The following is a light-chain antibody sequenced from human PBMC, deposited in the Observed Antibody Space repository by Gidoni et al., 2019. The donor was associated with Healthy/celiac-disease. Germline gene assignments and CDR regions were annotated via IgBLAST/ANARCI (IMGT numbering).Light chain of an antibody. CDR1: SSDVGSNNH. J-gene: IGLJ2*01. V-gene: IGLV2-23*01. Sequence: QSALTQPASVSGSPGQSITISCTGTSSDVGSNNHVSWYQQHPGKAPKLMIYEGSKRPSGVSNRFSGSKSGNTASLTISGLQAEDEADYYCCSYAGSSTVVFGGGTKLTVL. CDR2: EGS. CDR3: CSYAGSSTVV.